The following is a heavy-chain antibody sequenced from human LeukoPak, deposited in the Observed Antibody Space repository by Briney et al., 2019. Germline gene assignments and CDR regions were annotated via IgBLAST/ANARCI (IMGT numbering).Heavy chain of an antibody. J-gene: IGHJ4*02. Sequence: GGSLRLSSAASGFTFSNYVMIWVRQAPGKGLEWVSAISGSGGNPYYADSVEGRFTVSRDNSKSTLHLQLNSLRAEDTAVYYCAKRQVPAAPGALDYWGQGTLLTVSS. V-gene: IGHV3-23*01. CDR3: AKRQVPAAPGALDY. CDR1: GFTFSNYV. D-gene: IGHD6-6*01. CDR2: ISGSGGNP.